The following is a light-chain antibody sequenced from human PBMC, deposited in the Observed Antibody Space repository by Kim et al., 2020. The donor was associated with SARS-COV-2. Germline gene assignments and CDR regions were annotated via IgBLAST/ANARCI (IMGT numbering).Light chain of an antibody. J-gene: IGKJ4*01. CDR3: QQSFSTPGLT. Sequence: DIQMTQSPSSLSASIGDRVIITCRASQSIRDYLNWYQQKPGKAPKLLIYGASSLQSGVPSRFSGSGSGTEFTLTISRLQPEDFATYFCQQSFSTPGLTFGGGTKVDIK. V-gene: IGKV1-39*01. CDR2: GAS. CDR1: QSIRDY.